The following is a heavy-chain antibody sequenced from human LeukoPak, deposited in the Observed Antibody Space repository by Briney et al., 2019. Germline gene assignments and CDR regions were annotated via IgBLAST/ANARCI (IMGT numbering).Heavy chain of an antibody. CDR2: IYYSGST. Sequence: SETLSLTCSVSGGSISGYYWGWIRQPPGKGLEWIGFIYYSGSTKYNPSLKSRVTISVDTSKNQFSLKLTSVTAADTAVYYCARYGSGSYSDDHFQHWGQGTLVTVSS. D-gene: IGHD3-10*01. CDR1: GGSISGYY. V-gene: IGHV4-59*08. J-gene: IGHJ1*01. CDR3: ARYGSGSYSDDHFQH.